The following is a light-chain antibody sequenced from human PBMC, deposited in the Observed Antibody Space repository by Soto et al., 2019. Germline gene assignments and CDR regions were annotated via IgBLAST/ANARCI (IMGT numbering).Light chain of an antibody. J-gene: IGLJ2*01. V-gene: IGLV2-23*01. CDR3: CSYAGSQV. CDR1: SSDVGSYNL. Sequence: QSALTQPDSVSGSHGQSITISCTGTSSDVGSYNLVSWYQQHPGKAPKLMIYEGSKRPSGVSNRFSGSKSGNTASLTISGLQAEDEADYYCCSYAGSQVFGGGTKVTVL. CDR2: EGS.